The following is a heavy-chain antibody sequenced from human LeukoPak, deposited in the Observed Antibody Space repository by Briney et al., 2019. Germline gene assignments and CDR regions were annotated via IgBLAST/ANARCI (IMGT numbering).Heavy chain of an antibody. J-gene: IGHJ4*02. D-gene: IGHD3-22*01. V-gene: IGHV3-20*04. CDR2: INWNGGST. CDR3: ARAWYGGYYYGDWDY. Sequence: GVPLRLSCAASGFTFDVYGVSWVRQAPGEGLEWVCGINWNGGSTGYADSVKGRFTISRDNAKNSLYLQMNSLRAEDTALYYRARAWYGGYYYGDWDYWGQGTLVTVSS. CDR1: GFTFDVYG.